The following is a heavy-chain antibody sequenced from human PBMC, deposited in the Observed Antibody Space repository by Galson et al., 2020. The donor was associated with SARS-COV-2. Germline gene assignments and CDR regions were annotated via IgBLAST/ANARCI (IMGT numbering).Heavy chain of an antibody. Sequence: SETLSLTCTVSGGSISSYYWSWIRQPAGKGLEWIGRIYTSGSTNYNPSLKSRVTMSVDTSNNQFPLKLSSVTAADTAVYYCARDLYSYVQPGGFDPWGHGTLVTVSS. CDR1: GGSISSYY. J-gene: IGHJ5*02. V-gene: IGHV4-4*07. CDR2: IYTSGST. CDR3: ARDLYSYVQPGGFDP. D-gene: IGHD5-18*01.